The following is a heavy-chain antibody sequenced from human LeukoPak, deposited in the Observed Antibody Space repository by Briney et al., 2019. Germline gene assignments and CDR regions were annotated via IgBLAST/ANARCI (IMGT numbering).Heavy chain of an antibody. V-gene: IGHV3-66*01. D-gene: IGHD3-22*01. CDR1: GFTIRSNY. J-gene: IGHJ4*02. Sequence: GGSLRLSCTASGFTIRSNYMSWVRQAPGKGLEWVSVIYSGDSTYYADSVKGRFTISRDTSKNTLYLQMNSLRAEDTAVYYCAREIYDSSGSDYWGQGTLVTVSS. CDR3: AREIYDSSGSDY. CDR2: IYSGDST.